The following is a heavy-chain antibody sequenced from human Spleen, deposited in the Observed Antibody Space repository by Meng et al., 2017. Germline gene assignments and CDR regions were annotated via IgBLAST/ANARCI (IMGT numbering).Heavy chain of an antibody. Sequence: GESLKISCAASGFTFSSYWMHWVRQAPGKGLVWVSRINSDGSSTSYADSVKGKFTISRDDAKNTVYLQMNSLKTEDTAVYYCSGHIDYWGQGTLVTVSS. D-gene: IGHD5-12*01. CDR3: SGHIDY. V-gene: IGHV3-74*01. J-gene: IGHJ4*02. CDR1: GFTFSSYW. CDR2: INSDGSST.